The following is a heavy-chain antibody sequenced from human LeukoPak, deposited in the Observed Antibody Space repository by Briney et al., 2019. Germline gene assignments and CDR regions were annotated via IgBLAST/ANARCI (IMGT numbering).Heavy chain of an antibody. CDR2: IYHSGST. Sequence: SETLSLTCTVSGYSISSGYYWGWIRQPPGKGLEWIGSIYHSGSTYYNPSLKSRVTISVDTSKNQFSLKLSSVTAADTAVYYCALGGTTVVTPVDYWGQGTLVTVSS. CDR3: ALGGTTVVTPVDY. V-gene: IGHV4-38-2*02. CDR1: GYSISSGYY. J-gene: IGHJ4*02. D-gene: IGHD4-23*01.